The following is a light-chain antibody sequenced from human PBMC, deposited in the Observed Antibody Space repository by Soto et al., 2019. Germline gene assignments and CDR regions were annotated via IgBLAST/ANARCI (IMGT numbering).Light chain of an antibody. J-gene: IGLJ2*01. CDR3: CSYAGSYTLEV. CDR2: DVS. CDR1: SSDVGGYNY. V-gene: IGLV2-11*01. Sequence: QSVLTQPASVSASPGQSVTISCTGTSSDVGGYNYVSWYQQHPGKAPKLMIYDVSKRPSGVPDRFSGSKSGNTASLTISGLQAEDEADYYCCSYAGSYTLEVFGGGTKLTVL.